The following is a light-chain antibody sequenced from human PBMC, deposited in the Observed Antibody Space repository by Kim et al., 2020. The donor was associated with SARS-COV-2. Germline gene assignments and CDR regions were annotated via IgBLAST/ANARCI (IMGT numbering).Light chain of an antibody. CDR2: AAP. V-gene: IGKV3-20*01. J-gene: IGKJ2*01. CDR1: QSSRRRH. CDR3: QQYGGSPQS. Sequence: SPGESAPPACRPSQSSRRRHLAWYQHIPGQPPTHLIYAAPSSATAIPDRFSGSGSGTDFTLPINRLETEDFAVYHCQQYGGSPQSFGQGTKLEI.